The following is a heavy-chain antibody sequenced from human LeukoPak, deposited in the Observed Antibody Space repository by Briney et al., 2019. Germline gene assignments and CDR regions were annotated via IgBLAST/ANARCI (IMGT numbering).Heavy chain of an antibody. D-gene: IGHD5-18*01. CDR2: FDPEDGET. Sequence: GASVKVSCKVSGYTLTELSMHWVRQAPGKGLEWMGGFDPEDGETIYAQKFQGRVTMTEDTSTDTAYMELNSLRAEDTAVYYCARHLSGITGYTYGRGIDYWGQGTLVTVSS. CDR1: GYTLTELS. J-gene: IGHJ4*02. CDR3: ARHLSGITGYTYGRGIDY. V-gene: IGHV1-24*01.